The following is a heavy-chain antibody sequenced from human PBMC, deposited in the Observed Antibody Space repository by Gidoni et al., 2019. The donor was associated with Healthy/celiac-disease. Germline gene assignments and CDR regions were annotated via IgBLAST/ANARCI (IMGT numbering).Heavy chain of an antibody. Sequence: QVQLQESGPGLVKPSQTLSLTCTVSGGSISSGDYYWSWIRQPPGKGLEWIGYIYYSGSTYYNPSLKSRVTISVDTSKNQFSLKPSSVTAADTAVYYCARSNSSSWYYYYYGMDVWGQGTTVTVSS. CDR1: GGSISSGDYY. CDR3: ARSNSSSWYYYYYGMDV. V-gene: IGHV4-30-4*01. J-gene: IGHJ6*02. D-gene: IGHD6-13*01. CDR2: IYYSGST.